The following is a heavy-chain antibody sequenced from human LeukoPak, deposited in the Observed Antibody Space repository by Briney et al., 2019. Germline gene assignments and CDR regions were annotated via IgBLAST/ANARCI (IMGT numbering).Heavy chain of an antibody. J-gene: IGHJ4*02. Sequence: GGSLRLSCAASGFTFSSYGMHWVRQAPGKGLEWVAFIRYDGSNKYYADSVKGRFTISRDNSKNTLYLQMNSLRAEDTAVYYCARSKSSSGWYAADYWGQGTLVTVSS. CDR1: GFTFSSYG. CDR2: IRYDGSNK. CDR3: ARSKSSSGWYAADY. D-gene: IGHD6-19*01. V-gene: IGHV3-30*02.